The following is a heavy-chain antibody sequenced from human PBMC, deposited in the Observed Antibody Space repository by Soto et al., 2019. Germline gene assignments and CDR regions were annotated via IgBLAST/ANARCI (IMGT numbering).Heavy chain of an antibody. CDR2: INSDGSST. J-gene: IGHJ4*02. CDR1: GFTFSSYW. CDR3: AKVATGPNFGY. Sequence: PGGSLRLSCAASGFTFSSYWMHWVRQAPGKGLVWVSRINSDGSSTSYADSVKGRFTISRDNAKNTLYLQMNSLRAGDTAVYYCAKVATGPNFGYWGQGTLVTVSS. D-gene: IGHD5-12*01. V-gene: IGHV3-74*01.